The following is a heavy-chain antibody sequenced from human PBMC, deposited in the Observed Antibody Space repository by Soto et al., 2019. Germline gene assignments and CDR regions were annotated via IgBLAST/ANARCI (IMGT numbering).Heavy chain of an antibody. V-gene: IGHV3-30*18. J-gene: IGHJ6*02. D-gene: IGHD3-22*01. CDR2: ISYDGRYK. Sequence: GGSLRLSCAASGFTFSTYGMHWVRQAPGKGLEWVGLISYDGRYKYYPDSVKGRFTISRDNSKNTLYLEMNSLRPEDTAVYYCAKDPTYDSSGYYFYYGPDVWGQGPTVTVSS. CDR3: AKDPTYDSSGYYFYYGPDV. CDR1: GFTFSTYG.